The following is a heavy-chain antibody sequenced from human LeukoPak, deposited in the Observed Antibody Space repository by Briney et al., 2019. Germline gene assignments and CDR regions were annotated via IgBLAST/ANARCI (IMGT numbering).Heavy chain of an antibody. V-gene: IGHV3-48*01. CDR3: ARDGEQWLSHAFDI. J-gene: IGHJ3*02. Sequence: PGGSLRLSCAASGFTFSSYSMNWVRQAPGKGLEWVSYISSSSSTIYYADSVKGRFTISRDNAKNSLYLQMNSLRAEDTAVYYCARDGEQWLSHAFDIWGQGTMVTVSS. CDR1: GFTFSSYS. CDR2: ISSSSSTI. D-gene: IGHD6-19*01.